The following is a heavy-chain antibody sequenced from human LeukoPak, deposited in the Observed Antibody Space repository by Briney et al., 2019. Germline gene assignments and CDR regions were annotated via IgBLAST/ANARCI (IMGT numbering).Heavy chain of an antibody. CDR2: IYSGGYT. D-gene: IGHD5-24*01. J-gene: IGHJ4*02. V-gene: IGHV3-53*01. CDR1: GFTVSSSY. Sequence: GGTLRLSCAASGFTVSSSYMIWVRQAPGKGLEWVSVIYSGGYTYYADSVKGRFTISRDHSKNTLYLQMDSLRAEGTAVYYCARENGYKVFDYWGQGTLVTVSS. CDR3: ARENGYKVFDY.